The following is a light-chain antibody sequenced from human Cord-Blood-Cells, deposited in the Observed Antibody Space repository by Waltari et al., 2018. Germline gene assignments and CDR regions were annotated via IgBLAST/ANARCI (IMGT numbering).Light chain of an antibody. Sequence: QSALTQPASVSGSPGQSITPSCPGTSSDVGTFNLVSWYQQHPGKAPKLMIYEVSKRPSGVSNRFSGSKSGNTASLTISGLQAEDEADYYCCSYAGSYVFGTGTKVTVL. V-gene: IGLV2-23*02. CDR3: CSYAGSYV. CDR2: EVS. J-gene: IGLJ1*01. CDR1: SSDVGTFNL.